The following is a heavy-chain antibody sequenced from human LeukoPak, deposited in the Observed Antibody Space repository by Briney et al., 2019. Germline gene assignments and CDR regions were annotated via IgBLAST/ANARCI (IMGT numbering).Heavy chain of an antibody. CDR2: ITSSGTYI. CDR3: ARDGTGRSQREGWFDP. J-gene: IGHJ5*02. V-gene: IGHV3-21*01. Sequence: GGSLRLSCAASGFTFSSYGMHWVRQAPGRALEWVSSITSSGTYIFYADSVKGRFTISRDNAKNSLYLQMNSLGPEDTALYYCARDGTGRSQREGWFDPWGQGTLVTVFS. D-gene: IGHD3/OR15-3a*01. CDR1: GFTFSSYG.